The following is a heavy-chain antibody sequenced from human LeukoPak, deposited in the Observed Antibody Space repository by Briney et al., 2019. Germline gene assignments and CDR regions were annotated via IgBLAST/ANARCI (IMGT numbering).Heavy chain of an antibody. J-gene: IGHJ5*02. CDR3: ARAGSGRSPDWFDP. CDR2: ISSSGSTI. V-gene: IGHV3-48*04. D-gene: IGHD1-26*01. CDR1: GFTFSNFG. Sequence: GGSLRLSCAASGFTFSNFGMHWVRQAPGKGLEWVSYISSSGSTIYYADSVKGRFTISRDNAKNSLYLQMNSLRAEDTAVYYCARAGSGRSPDWFDPWGQGTLVTVSS.